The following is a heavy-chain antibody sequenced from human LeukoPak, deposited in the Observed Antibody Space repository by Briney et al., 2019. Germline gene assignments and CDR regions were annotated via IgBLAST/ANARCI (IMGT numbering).Heavy chain of an antibody. CDR1: GYSFTSYW. CDR3: ARLMVVATIYVDWFDP. V-gene: IGHV5-51*01. J-gene: IGHJ5*02. D-gene: IGHD5-12*01. Sequence: GESLKISCKGAGYSFTSYWIGWVRQMPGKGLEWMGVIYPGDSHTRYSPSFQGQGTISADKSISTAYLQWNSLKASDTAIYYCARLMVVATIYVDWFDPWGQGTLVTVSS. CDR2: IYPGDSHT.